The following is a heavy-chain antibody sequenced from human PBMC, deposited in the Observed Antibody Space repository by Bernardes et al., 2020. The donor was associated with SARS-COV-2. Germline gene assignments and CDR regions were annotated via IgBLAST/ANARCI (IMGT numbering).Heavy chain of an antibody. CDR3: ARDRGDYVKGHYGMDV. CDR1: GFTFTNYW. D-gene: IGHD4-17*01. Sequence: GGSLRLSCVASGFTFTNYWMTWVRQAPGKGLEWVANIKGDGGEKYYVGSVKGRFTISRDNSKNSLYLEMNSLRAGDTGVYFCARDRGDYVKGHYGMDVWGHGTPVTVSS. J-gene: IGHJ6*02. V-gene: IGHV3-7*01. CDR2: IKGDGGEK.